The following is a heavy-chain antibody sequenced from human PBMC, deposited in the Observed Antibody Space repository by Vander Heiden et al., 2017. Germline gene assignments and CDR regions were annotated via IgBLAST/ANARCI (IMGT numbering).Heavy chain of an antibody. CDR1: GFTVSSYG. CDR2: IWYDGSNK. Sequence: QVQLVESGGGVFQPGRSLRLSCAASGFTVSSYGMHWVRQAAGKGLEWVAVIWYDGSNKYYADSVKGRFTISRDNSKNTLYLQMNSLRAEDTAVYYCAREGFNYYDSSGYRVFDYWGQGTLVTVSS. D-gene: IGHD3-22*01. J-gene: IGHJ4*02. CDR3: AREGFNYYDSSGYRVFDY. V-gene: IGHV3-33*01.